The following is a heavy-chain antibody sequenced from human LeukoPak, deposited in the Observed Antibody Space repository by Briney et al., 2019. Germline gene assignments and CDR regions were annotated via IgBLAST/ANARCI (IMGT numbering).Heavy chain of an antibody. V-gene: IGHV3-30*02. CDR3: AELGITMIGGV. J-gene: IGHJ6*04. CDR1: GFTFSSYG. Sequence: GGSLRLSCAASGFTFSSYGMHWVRQAPGKGLEWVAFIRNDGSDKYYAVSVKGRFTISRDNSKNTLYLQMNSLRAEDTAVYYCAELGITMIGGVWGKGTTVTISS. D-gene: IGHD3-10*02. CDR2: IRNDGSDK.